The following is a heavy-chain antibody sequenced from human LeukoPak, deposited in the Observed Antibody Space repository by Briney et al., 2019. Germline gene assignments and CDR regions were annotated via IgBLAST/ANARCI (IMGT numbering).Heavy chain of an antibody. J-gene: IGHJ4*02. CDR3: AEGSVPYYYDSSGYPDY. D-gene: IGHD3-22*01. CDR2: ISGSGGST. CDR1: GFTFSSYA. Sequence: GGSLRLSCAASGFTFSSYAMSWVRQAPGKGLEWVSAISGSGGSTYYADSVKGRFTISRDNSKNTLYLQMNSLRAEDTAVYYCAEGSVPYYYDSSGYPDYWGQGTLVTVSS. V-gene: IGHV3-23*01.